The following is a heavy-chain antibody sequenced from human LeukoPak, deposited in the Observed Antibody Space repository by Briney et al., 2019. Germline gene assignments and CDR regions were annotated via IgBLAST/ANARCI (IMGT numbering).Heavy chain of an antibody. V-gene: IGHV3-73*01. CDR2: IRCKTNSYAT. CDR3: AIIVGGGY. D-gene: IGHD1-26*01. J-gene: IGHJ4*02. Sequence: GGSLRLFCAASGIALSGSTMHWVRQASGKGLEGVGRIRCKTNSYATAYAASVKGSFTNSKDDSKNTAYLQMNSLRAEDTAVYYCAIIVGGGYWGRGTLVTVSS. CDR1: GIALSGST.